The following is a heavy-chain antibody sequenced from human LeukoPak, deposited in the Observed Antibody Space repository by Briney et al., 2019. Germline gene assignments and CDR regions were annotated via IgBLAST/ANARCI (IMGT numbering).Heavy chain of an antibody. V-gene: IGHV3-30*04. CDR1: GFKFSSYA. CDR3: ARGRGGTTTPYYFDS. D-gene: IGHD1-26*01. CDR2: ISYDGSNK. J-gene: IGHJ4*02. Sequence: GGSLILSCAASGFKFSSYAMHWVRQAPGKGLEWVAVISYDGSNKYDADSVKGRFTISRDNSKNTLYLEMKSLRAEDTAVYYCARGRGGTTTPYYFDSWGQGALVTVSS.